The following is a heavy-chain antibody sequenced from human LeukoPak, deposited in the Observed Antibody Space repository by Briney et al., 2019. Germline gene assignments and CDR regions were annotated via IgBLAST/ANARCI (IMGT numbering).Heavy chain of an antibody. J-gene: IGHJ3*02. CDR2: ILYDGSNK. CDR3: ARDPLNYDFWSGFNKRLGAFDI. V-gene: IGHV3-30-3*01. Sequence: GGSLRLSCAASGITFTTHAMHWVRQAPGKGLEWVAVILYDGSNKYYADSVKGRFTISRDNSKNTLYLQMNSLRAEDTAVYYCARDPLNYDFWSGFNKRLGAFDIWGQGAMVTVSS. CDR1: GITFTTHA. D-gene: IGHD3-3*01.